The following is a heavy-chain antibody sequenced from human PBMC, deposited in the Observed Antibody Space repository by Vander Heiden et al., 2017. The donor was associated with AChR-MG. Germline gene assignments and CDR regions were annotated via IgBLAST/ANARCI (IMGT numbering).Heavy chain of an antibody. CDR1: GFRFSTSW. CDR3: ARDSRYNWNHIDC. D-gene: IGHD1-1*01. Sequence: EVQLVESGGGLVQPGGSLRLSCEASGFRFSTSWMPWVRQAPGKGPEWVSRIKSDGTDITYADPVNGRFTTSRDNAKNTLYLQMNGLSAEDTAVYYCARDSRYNWNHIDCWGQGTLVTVSS. CDR2: IKSDGTDI. J-gene: IGHJ4*02. V-gene: IGHV3-74*01.